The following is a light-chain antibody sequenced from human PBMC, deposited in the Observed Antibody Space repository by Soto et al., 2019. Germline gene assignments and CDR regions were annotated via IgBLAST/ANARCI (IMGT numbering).Light chain of an antibody. V-gene: IGKV3-15*01. CDR3: QQYSNWPRT. J-gene: IGKJ1*01. CDR2: GAS. CDR1: QSVRNN. Sequence: EIVMTQSPDILSVSPGEGATLSCRASQSVRNNLAWYQQKPGQAPRLLMYGASTRATGIPARFSGSGSGTEFTLTISSLQSEDFAVYYCQQYSNWPRTFGQGTKWIS.